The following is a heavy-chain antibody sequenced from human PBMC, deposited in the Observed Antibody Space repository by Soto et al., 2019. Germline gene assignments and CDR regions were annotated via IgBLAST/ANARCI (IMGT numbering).Heavy chain of an antibody. J-gene: IGHJ6*02. CDR1: GGSFSGYY. D-gene: IGHD6-19*01. Sequence: SETLSLTCAVYGGSFSGYYWSWIRQPPGKGLEWIGEINHSGSTNYNPSLKSRVTISVDTSKNQFSLKLSSVTAADTAVYYCAGRGIAVAGTSYYYYGMDVWGQGTTVTVSS. V-gene: IGHV4-34*01. CDR2: INHSGST. CDR3: AGRGIAVAGTSYYYYGMDV.